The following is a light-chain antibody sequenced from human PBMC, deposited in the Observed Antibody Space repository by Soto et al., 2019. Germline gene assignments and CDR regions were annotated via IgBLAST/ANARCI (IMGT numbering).Light chain of an antibody. J-gene: IGKJ4*01. V-gene: IGKV3-15*01. CDR2: GVS. CDR1: QSVSSN. Sequence: ERIMTQSPATLSVSPGESATLSCRASQSVSSNLAWYQQKPGQAPRLLIYGVSTRATGIPARFSGSGSETKFTLTISSLEPEDFAVYYCQQRSNWPPLTFGGGTKVDIK. CDR3: QQRSNWPPLT.